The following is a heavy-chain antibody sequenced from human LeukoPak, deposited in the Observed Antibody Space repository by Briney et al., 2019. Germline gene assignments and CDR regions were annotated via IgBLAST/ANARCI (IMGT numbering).Heavy chain of an antibody. Sequence: ASVKVSCKASGYTFTRYDVSWVRQASGQGLEWVGWVNPNSGNTDYEQHFQGRVTMTRDTSIRTAYMELARLRSEDTAIDYCARGITADYWGQGILITVSA. CDR3: ARGITADY. J-gene: IGHJ4*02. V-gene: IGHV1-8*01. CDR1: GYTFTRYD. CDR2: VNPNSGNT.